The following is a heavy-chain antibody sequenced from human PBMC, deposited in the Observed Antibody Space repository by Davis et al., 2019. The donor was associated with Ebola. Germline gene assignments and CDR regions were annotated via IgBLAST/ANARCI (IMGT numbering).Heavy chain of an antibody. CDR2: TYYTSKWYN. CDR1: GDSVFGKSGA. V-gene: IGHV6-1*01. CDR3: ARGWLRTGLDI. Sequence: HSQTPSLTCAISGDSVFGKSGAWNWIRQSPSRGLEWLGRTYYTSKWYNHYAASVKSRTTINADTSKNEFSLQLNSVTPEDTAVYYCARGWLRTGLDIWGQGTMVIVSS. D-gene: IGHD3/OR15-3a*01. J-gene: IGHJ3*02.